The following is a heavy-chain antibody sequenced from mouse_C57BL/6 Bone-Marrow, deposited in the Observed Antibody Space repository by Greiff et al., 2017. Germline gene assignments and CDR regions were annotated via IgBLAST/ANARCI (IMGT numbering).Heavy chain of an antibody. CDR1: GFNIKDDY. D-gene: IGHD2-14*01. CDR2: IDPENGDT. Sequence: EVQLQQSGAELVRPGASVKLSCTASGFNIKDDYMNWVKQRPEQGLEWIGWIDPENGDTEYASKFQGKATITADTSSNTAYLQLSSLTSEDTAVYYCTRGVLTDYWGQGTTLTVAS. CDR3: TRGVLTDY. V-gene: IGHV14-4*01. J-gene: IGHJ2*01.